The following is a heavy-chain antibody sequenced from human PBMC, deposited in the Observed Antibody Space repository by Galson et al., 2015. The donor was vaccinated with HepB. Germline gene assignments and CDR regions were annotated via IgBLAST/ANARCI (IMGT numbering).Heavy chain of an antibody. D-gene: IGHD6-13*01. Sequence: SLRLSCAASGFTFSNAWMSWVRQAPGKGLEWVGRIKSKTDGGTTDYAAPVKGRFTISRDDSKNTLYLQMNSLKTEDTAVYYCTTDRSKYSSSPTAPPFDYRGQGTLVTVSS. CDR2: IKSKTDGGTT. CDR1: GFTFSNAW. V-gene: IGHV3-15*01. CDR3: TTDRSKYSSSPTAPPFDY. J-gene: IGHJ4*02.